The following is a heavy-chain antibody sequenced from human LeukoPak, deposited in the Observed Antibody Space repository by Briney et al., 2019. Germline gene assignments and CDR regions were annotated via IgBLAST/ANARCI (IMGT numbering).Heavy chain of an antibody. CDR2: INPSGGST. CDR1: GYTFTSYY. D-gene: IGHD3-22*01. CDR3: ARVAVYYYDSSGYRDIGAFDI. Sequence: APVKVSCKASGYTFTSYYMHWVRQAPGQGLEWMGIINPSGGSTSYAQKFQGRVTMTRDTSTSTVYMELSSLRSEDTAVYYCARVAVYYYDSSGYRDIGAFDIWGQGTMVTVSS. J-gene: IGHJ3*02. V-gene: IGHV1-46*01.